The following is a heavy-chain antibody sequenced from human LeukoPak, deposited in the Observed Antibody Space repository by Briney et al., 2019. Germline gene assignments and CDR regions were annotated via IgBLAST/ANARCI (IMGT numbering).Heavy chain of an antibody. V-gene: IGHV3-30*03. CDR3: ARDFNTVTGPLDV. J-gene: IGHJ4*01. Sequence: GGSLRLSCAASGFTFSRYGMHWVRQAPGKGLEWVAVISYDGSNKYYADSVKGRFTISRDNSKNTLYLQMDSLRAEDTAVYYCARDFNTVTGPLDVWGQGTLVTVSS. CDR1: GFTFSRYG. D-gene: IGHD4-17*01. CDR2: ISYDGSNK.